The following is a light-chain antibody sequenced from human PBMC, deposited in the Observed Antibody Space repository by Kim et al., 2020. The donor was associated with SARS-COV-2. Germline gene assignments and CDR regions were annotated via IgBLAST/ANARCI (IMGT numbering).Light chain of an antibody. CDR2: AAS. V-gene: IGKV1-39*01. J-gene: IGKJ1*01. CDR3: QQSYSTLWT. Sequence: ASVVDRATVSCRASQSINKYLNWYQQKPGRAPKLLFYAASTLQSGVPSRFSGGGSGTDFTLTISSLQPEDFATYYCQQSYSTLWTFGQGTKVDIK. CDR1: QSINKY.